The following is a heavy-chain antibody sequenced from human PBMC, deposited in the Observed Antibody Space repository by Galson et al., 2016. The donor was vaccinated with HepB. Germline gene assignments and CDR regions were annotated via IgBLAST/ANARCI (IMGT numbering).Heavy chain of an antibody. D-gene: IGHD2-15*01. J-gene: IGHJ4*02. CDR2: LSYSGAST. CDR1: GFTFSSYV. Sequence: SLRLSCAASGFTFSSYVMRWVRQAPGEGLEWVSSLSYSGASTYYADSVRGRFTISRDNSKNTLYLQMNSLRAEDTAIYYCAKAVAEGGGLDYWGQGTLVTVSS. V-gene: IGHV3-23*01. CDR3: AKAVAEGGGLDY.